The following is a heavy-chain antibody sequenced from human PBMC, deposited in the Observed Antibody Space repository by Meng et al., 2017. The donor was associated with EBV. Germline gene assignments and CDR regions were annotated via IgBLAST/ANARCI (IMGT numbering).Heavy chain of an antibody. CDR2: FLPRLGAP. Sequence: QVQCVQSAAEVTKPGSSVKVSCKTSGGPFRYYAISWVRQAPGQGLEWLGGFLPRLGAPNYAQKFHGRVKITADESTSTHYMDLSSLRSEDTAIYYCASESGRGYTPDYWGQGTLVTVSS. CDR3: ASESGRGYTPDY. CDR1: GGPFRYYA. V-gene: IGHV1-69*01. J-gene: IGHJ4*02. D-gene: IGHD3-10*01.